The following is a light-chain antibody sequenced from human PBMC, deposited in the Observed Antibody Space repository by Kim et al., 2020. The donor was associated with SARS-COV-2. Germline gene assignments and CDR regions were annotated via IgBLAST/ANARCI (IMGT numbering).Light chain of an antibody. CDR3: SSYADNSNYV. J-gene: IGLJ1*01. CDR1: TSDVGGYNF. V-gene: IGLV2-8*01. Sequence: GESVTNSCTGATSDVGGYNFVSWYQQHPGKAPKLIIFEVSQRPSGVPDRFSGSKSGNTASLTVSGLQAEDEADYYCSSYADNSNYVFGTGTKVTVL. CDR2: EVS.